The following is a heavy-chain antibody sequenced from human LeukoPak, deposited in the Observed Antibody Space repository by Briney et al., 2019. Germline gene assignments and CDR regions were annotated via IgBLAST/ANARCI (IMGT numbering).Heavy chain of an antibody. CDR3: ARGYCGGDCFEGLIDY. CDR1: GFSFSTYD. Sequence: GGSLRLSCVTSGFSFSTYDMSWVRQAPGKGLEWVSSISSSSSYIYYADSVKGRFTISRDNAKNSLYLQMNSLRAEDTAVYYCARGYCGGDCFEGLIDYWGQGTLVTVSS. CDR2: ISSSSSYI. D-gene: IGHD2-21*01. V-gene: IGHV3-21*01. J-gene: IGHJ4*02.